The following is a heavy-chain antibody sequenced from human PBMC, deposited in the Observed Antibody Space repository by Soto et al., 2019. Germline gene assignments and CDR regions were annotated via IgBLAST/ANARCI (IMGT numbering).Heavy chain of an antibody. D-gene: IGHD3-3*01. V-gene: IGHV3-30-3*01. J-gene: IGHJ6*02. CDR1: GFTFSSYA. CDR3: ARDGPTIFGVFAEYYYYGMDV. Sequence: GGSLRLSCAASGFTFSSYAMHWVRQAPGKGLEWVAVISYDGSNKYYADSVKGRFTISRNNSKNTLYLQMNSLRAEDTAVYYCARDGPTIFGVFAEYYYYGMDVWGQGTTVTVSS. CDR2: ISYDGSNK.